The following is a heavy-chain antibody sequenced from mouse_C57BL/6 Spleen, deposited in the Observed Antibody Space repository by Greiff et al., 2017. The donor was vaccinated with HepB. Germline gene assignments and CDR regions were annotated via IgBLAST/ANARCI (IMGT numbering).Heavy chain of an antibody. V-gene: IGHV1-55*01. Sequence: QVQLQQPGAELVKPGASVKMSCKASGYTFTSYWITWVKQRPGQGLEWIGDIYPGIGSTNYNEKFKSKATLTVDTSSSTAYMQLSSLTSEDSAVYFCARRGDYERAMDYWGQGTSVTVSS. CDR3: ARRGDYERAMDY. J-gene: IGHJ4*01. CDR1: GYTFTSYW. CDR2: IYPGIGST. D-gene: IGHD2-4*01.